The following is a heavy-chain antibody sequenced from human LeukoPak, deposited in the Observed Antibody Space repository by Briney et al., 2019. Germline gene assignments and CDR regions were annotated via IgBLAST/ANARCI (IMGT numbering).Heavy chain of an antibody. CDR1: GFTFSRYS. D-gene: IGHD3-9*01. V-gene: IGHV3-21*06. CDR2: ISSSSSYI. Sequence: GGSLRLSCAASGFTFSRYSMSWVRQAPGKGLEWVSSISSSSSYIYYADSVKGRFTISRDNAKNSLYLQMNSLRAEDTAVYYCARDTYDILTGYYKWAFDIWGQGTMVTVSS. J-gene: IGHJ3*02. CDR3: ARDTYDILTGYYKWAFDI.